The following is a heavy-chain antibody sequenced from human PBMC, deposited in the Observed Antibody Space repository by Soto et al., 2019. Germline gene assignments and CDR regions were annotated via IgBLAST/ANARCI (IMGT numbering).Heavy chain of an antibody. CDR1: GGVFRNYA. J-gene: IGHJ5*01. D-gene: IGHD1-26*01. CDR2: IIPVFGTA. V-gene: IGHV1-69*01. Sequence: QVQLVQSGAEVKKPGSSVKVSCKASGGVFRNYAINWVRQAAGQGHEWMGGIIPVFGTADYPQKFQGRVTITADESTATAYMELTSLKTEDTAVYFCARDRWGSYSFDSWGQGTLVTVAS. CDR3: ARDRWGSYSFDS.